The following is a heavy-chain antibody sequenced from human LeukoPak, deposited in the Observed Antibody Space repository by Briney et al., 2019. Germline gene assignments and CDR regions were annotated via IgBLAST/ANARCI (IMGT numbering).Heavy chain of an antibody. CDR2: IYYSGST. CDR3: ARRSPVPDY. Sequence: SETLSLTCTVSGGSISSYYWSWIRQPPGKGLEWIGYIYYSGSTKYKPSLKSRVTISVDTSKNQFSLKLSSVTAADTAVYYCARRSPVPDYWGQGTLVTVSS. V-gene: IGHV4-59*01. J-gene: IGHJ4*02. D-gene: IGHD2-15*01. CDR1: GGSISSYY.